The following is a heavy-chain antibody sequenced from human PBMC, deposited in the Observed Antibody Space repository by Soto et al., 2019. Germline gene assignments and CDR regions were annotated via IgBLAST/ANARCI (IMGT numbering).Heavy chain of an antibody. D-gene: IGHD1-7*01. CDR3: ASRDPGTSVDY. J-gene: IGHJ4*02. V-gene: IGHV4-4*02. CDR2: IYRTGST. Sequence: SETLSLTCAVSGGSLTSNKWWTWVRQPPGQGLEWIGEIYRTGSTNYNPSLKSRVTISLDKSENQFSLKVTSLTAADTAVYYCASRDPGTSVDYWGQGTLVTVSS. CDR1: GGSLTSNKW.